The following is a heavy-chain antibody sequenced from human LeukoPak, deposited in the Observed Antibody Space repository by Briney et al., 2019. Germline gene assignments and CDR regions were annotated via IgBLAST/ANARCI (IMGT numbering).Heavy chain of an antibody. Sequence: PGGSLRLSCEASGFTFSSYAMSWVRQAPGKGLEWVSAISGSGGSTYYADSVKGRFTISRDNSKNTLDLQMNSLRAEDTAVYYCAKGYCTNGVCYPDYWAQGTLVTVSS. CDR3: AKGYCTNGVCYPDY. D-gene: IGHD2-8*01. CDR1: GFTFSSYA. J-gene: IGHJ4*02. V-gene: IGHV3-23*01. CDR2: ISGSGGST.